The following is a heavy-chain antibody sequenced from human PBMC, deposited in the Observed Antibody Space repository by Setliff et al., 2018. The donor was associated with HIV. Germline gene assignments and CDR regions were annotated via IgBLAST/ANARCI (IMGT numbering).Heavy chain of an antibody. CDR3: ARVSSYGSAYDAFDV. D-gene: IGHD3-10*01. Sequence: PSETLSLTCTVSGGSIGGYYWSWIRQPPGTGLEWLGCIYSGGSTNYNPSLESRVTISLDTSKNQFSLRLTSVTAADTAVYYCARVSSYGSAYDAFDVWGPGTMVTVSS. V-gene: IGHV4-4*08. CDR2: IYSGGST. CDR1: GGSIGGYY. J-gene: IGHJ3*01.